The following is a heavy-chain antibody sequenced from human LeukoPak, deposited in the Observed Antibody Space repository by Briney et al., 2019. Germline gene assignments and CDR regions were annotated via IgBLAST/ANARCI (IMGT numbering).Heavy chain of an antibody. CDR3: ARSVSCSSTSCYEAWYYYGMDV. J-gene: IGHJ6*02. CDR2: ISSSSSYI. Sequence: GGSLRLSCAASGFTFDDYGMSWVRQAPGKGLEWVSSISSSSSYIYYAGSVKGRFTISRDNAKNSLYLQMNSLRAEDTAVYYCARSVSCSSTSCYEAWYYYGMDVWGQGTTVTVSS. D-gene: IGHD2-2*01. CDR1: GFTFDDYG. V-gene: IGHV3-21*01.